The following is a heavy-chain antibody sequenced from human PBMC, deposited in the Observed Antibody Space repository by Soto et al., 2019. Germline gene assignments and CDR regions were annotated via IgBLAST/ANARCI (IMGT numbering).Heavy chain of an antibody. D-gene: IGHD3-3*01. Sequence: QVQLQESGPGLVKPSETLSLTCSVSGGSIGSYYWCWVRQPPGKGLVRIGYIYYSGSNNYNPSLKSSVPLSVDTSKNQFSLKLSSVTAADTAVYYCARGGWRQIDYWGQGTLVTVSS. CDR3: ARGGWRQIDY. V-gene: IGHV4-59*08. CDR2: IYYSGSN. J-gene: IGHJ4*02. CDR1: GGSIGSYY.